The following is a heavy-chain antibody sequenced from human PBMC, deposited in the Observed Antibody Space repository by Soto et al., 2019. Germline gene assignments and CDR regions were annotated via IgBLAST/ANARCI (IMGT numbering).Heavy chain of an antibody. CDR3: ERTRNLITEEAQVGYLDY. D-gene: IGHD3-10*01. CDR1: GFSLNTDGVG. Sequence: QITLKESGPTLVKPTQTLTLTCTFSGFSLNTDGVGVGWVRQPPGEALEWLALIYWDDDERYSPSLKTRLTITKDTSKNQVLHIITNMDPVDSATYCGERTRNLITEEAQVGYLDYWGQGNLVTVSS. J-gene: IGHJ4*02. V-gene: IGHV2-5*02. CDR2: IYWDDDE.